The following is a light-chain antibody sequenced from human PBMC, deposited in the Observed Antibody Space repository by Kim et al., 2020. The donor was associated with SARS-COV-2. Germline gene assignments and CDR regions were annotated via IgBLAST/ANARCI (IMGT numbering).Light chain of an antibody. J-gene: IGKJ1*01. V-gene: IGKV3-15*01. Sequence: PGERATLPCRASQSVSSNLAWYQQKPGQAPRLLIYGASTRATGIPARFSGSGSGTEFTLTISSLQSEDFAVYYCQQYNNWPPWTFGQGTKVDIK. CDR3: QQYNNWPPWT. CDR2: GAS. CDR1: QSVSSN.